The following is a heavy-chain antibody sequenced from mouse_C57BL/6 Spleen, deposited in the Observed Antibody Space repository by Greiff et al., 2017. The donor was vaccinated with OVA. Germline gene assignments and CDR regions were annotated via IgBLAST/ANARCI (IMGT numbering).Heavy chain of an antibody. CDR1: GFTFSSYA. D-gene: IGHD1-1*01. CDR2: ISSGGDYI. CDR3: TRDEDYYGSSFGWYFDV. J-gene: IGHJ1*03. Sequence: DVHLVESGEGLVKPGGSLKLSCAASGFTFSSYAMSWVRQTPEKRLEWVAYISSGGDYIYYADTVKGRFTISRANARNTLYLQMSSLESEDTAMYYCTRDEDYYGSSFGWYFDVWGTGTTVTVSS. V-gene: IGHV5-9-1*02.